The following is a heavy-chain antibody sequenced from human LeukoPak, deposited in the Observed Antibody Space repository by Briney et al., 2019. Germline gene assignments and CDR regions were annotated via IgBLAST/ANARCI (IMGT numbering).Heavy chain of an antibody. CDR2: IHQTGST. CDR3: ARTVYSSRWYFDV. CDR1: NSSIRSYY. Sequence: PSETLSLTCTVSNSSIRSYYWSWIRQPPGKGLEWIGCIHQTGSTNHNPPLKSRVTISIDTSKNQFSLKLSSVTAADTAVYYCARTVYSSRWYFDVWGQGALVTVSS. V-gene: IGHV4-59*08. D-gene: IGHD6-13*01. J-gene: IGHJ4*02.